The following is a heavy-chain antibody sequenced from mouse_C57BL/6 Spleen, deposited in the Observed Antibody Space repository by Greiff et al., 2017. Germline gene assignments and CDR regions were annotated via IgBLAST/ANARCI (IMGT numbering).Heavy chain of an antibody. CDR3: AREDYDVHAMDY. Sequence: VHVKQSGPELVKPGASVKMSCKASGYTFTDYNMHWVKQSHGKSLEWIGYINPNNGGTSYNQKFKGKATLTVNKSSSTAYMELRSLTSEDSAVYYCAREDYDVHAMDYWGQGTSVTVSS. J-gene: IGHJ4*01. V-gene: IGHV1-22*01. CDR1: GYTFTDYN. CDR2: INPNNGGT. D-gene: IGHD2-4*01.